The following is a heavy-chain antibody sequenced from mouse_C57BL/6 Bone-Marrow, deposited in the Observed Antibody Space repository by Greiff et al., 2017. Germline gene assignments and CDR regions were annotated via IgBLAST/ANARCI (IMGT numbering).Heavy chain of an antibody. CDR1: GYAFSSSW. D-gene: IGHD1-1*01. CDR3: ARYTTVVGYFDV. J-gene: IGHJ1*03. CDR2: IYPGDGDT. Sequence: QVQLQQSGPELVKPGASVKISCKASGYAFSSSWMNWVKQRPGKGLEWIGRIYPGDGDTNYNGKFKGKATLTADKSSSTAYMQLSSLTSEDSAVYCCARYTTVVGYFDVWGTGTTVTVSS. V-gene: IGHV1-82*01.